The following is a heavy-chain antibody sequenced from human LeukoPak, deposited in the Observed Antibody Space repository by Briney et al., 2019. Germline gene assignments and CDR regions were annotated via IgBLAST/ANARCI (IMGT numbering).Heavy chain of an antibody. V-gene: IGHV3-74*01. J-gene: IGHJ4*02. D-gene: IGHD4-11*01. CDR1: GFTFSTYW. CDR2: INTDGSST. Sequence: GGSLRLSCAVSGFTFSTYWMHWVRRAPGKGLVWVSRINTDGSSTYYADSVKGRFTISRDNAKNTLYLQMNSLGAEDTAVYYCARESAYYTNYQRYWGQGTLVTVSS. CDR3: ARESAYYTNYQRY.